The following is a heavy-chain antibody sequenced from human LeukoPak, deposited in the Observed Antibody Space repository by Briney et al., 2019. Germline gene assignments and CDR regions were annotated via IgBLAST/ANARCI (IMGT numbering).Heavy chain of an antibody. CDR3: ASSVLDWLVFDI. CDR1: GYTFTSYY. Sequence: ASVKVSCKASGYTFTSYYMHWVRQAPGQGLEWMGIINPSGGSTSYAQKFQGRVTMTRDMSTSTVYMELSSLRSEDTAVYYCASSVLDWLVFDIWGQGTMVTVSS. CDR2: INPSGGST. D-gene: IGHD3-3*01. V-gene: IGHV1-46*01. J-gene: IGHJ3*02.